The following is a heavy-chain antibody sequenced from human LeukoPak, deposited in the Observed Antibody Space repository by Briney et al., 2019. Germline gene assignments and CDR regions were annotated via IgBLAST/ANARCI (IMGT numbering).Heavy chain of an antibody. D-gene: IGHD3-22*01. J-gene: IGHJ4*02. CDR3: ARVVEDYYDSSGYYYFDY. CDR1: GGSISSGSYY. Sequence: SETLSLTCTVPGGSISSGSYYWSWIRQPAGKGLEWIARIYTSGSTNYNPSLKSRFTISVDTSKTQFSLKLSSVTAADTAVYYCARVVEDYYDSSGYYYFDYWGQGTLVTVSS. CDR2: IYTSGST. V-gene: IGHV4-61*02.